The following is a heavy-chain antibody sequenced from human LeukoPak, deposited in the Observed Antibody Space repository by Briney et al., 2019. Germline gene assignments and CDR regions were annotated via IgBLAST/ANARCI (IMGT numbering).Heavy chain of an antibody. D-gene: IGHD5-18*01. CDR3: AKTDVDTGYY. CDR1: GYSISNGYY. CDR2: IYHSGST. Sequence: SETLSLTCAVSGYSISNGYYWGWIRQPPGKGLEWIGSIYHSGSTYYNPSLKSRVTISVDTSKNQFSLKLSSVTAADTAVYYCAKTDVDTGYYWGQGTLVTVSS. J-gene: IGHJ4*02. V-gene: IGHV4-38-2*01.